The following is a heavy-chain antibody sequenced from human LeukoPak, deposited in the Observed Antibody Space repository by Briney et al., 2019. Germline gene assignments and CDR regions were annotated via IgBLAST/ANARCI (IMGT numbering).Heavy chain of an antibody. J-gene: IGHJ4*02. CDR3: ARWAGVTDY. Sequence: GGSLRLSCTASGFTITNYWMSWVRQAPGKGPEWVANIKQDGSEEYYADSVKGRFTISRDNGKNSLNLQMNSLRAEDTAVYYCARWAGVTDYWGQGTLVTVSS. CDR2: IKQDGSEE. V-gene: IGHV3-7*01. D-gene: IGHD5-18*01. CDR1: GFTITNYW.